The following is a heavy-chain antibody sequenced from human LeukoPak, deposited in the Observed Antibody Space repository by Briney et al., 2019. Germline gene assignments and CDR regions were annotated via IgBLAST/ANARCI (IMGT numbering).Heavy chain of an antibody. CDR2: INHSGST. CDR1: GGSINSGGYS. Sequence: SETLSLTCAVSGGSINSGGYSWSWIRQPPGKGLEWIGEINHSGSTNYNPSLKSRVTISVDTSKNQFSLKLSSVTAADTAVYYCARGPYPLNWGQGTLVTVSS. V-gene: IGHV4-30-2*01. J-gene: IGHJ4*02. CDR3: ARGPYPLN.